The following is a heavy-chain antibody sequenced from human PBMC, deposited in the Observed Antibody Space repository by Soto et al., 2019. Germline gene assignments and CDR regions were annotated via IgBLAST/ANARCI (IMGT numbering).Heavy chain of an antibody. CDR2: IYYSGST. CDR1: GVSLSTSSYY. D-gene: IGHD2-21*02. Sequence: LSLPCPVSGVSLSTSSYYSGWIRQPPGKGLEWIGSIYYSGSTYYNPSLKSRVTISVDTSKNQFSLKLSSVTAADTAVYYCARDLWGYCGTDCYPLDVWGQGT. J-gene: IGHJ6*02. CDR3: ARDLWGYCGTDCYPLDV. V-gene: IGHV4-39*02.